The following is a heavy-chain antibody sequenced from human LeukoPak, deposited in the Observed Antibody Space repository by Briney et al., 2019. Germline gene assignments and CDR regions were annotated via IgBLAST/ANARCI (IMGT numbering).Heavy chain of an antibody. V-gene: IGHV4-39*07. J-gene: IGHJ4*02. CDR2: IYYSGST. Sequence: SETLSLTCTVSGGSISSSSYYWGWIRQPPGKGLEWIGSIYYSGSTYYNPSLKSRVTISVDTSKNQFSLKLSSVTAADTAVYYCARDPPDIWGQGTLVTVSS. CDR1: GGSISSSSYY. CDR3: ARDPPDI.